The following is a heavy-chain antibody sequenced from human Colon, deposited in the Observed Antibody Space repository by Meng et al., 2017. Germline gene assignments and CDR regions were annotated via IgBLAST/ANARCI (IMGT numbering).Heavy chain of an antibody. Sequence: GGSLRLSCAASRFTFSIYAMNWVRQAPGKGLEWVSGISNSGSNTYYADSVKGRFTISRDNSKNTVYLQMNSLRAEDTAVYYYAKNGEGYYFDYWGQGTLVTVSS. CDR1: RFTFSIYA. CDR3: AKNGEGYYFDY. D-gene: IGHD3-10*01. J-gene: IGHJ4*02. CDR2: ISNSGSNT. V-gene: IGHV3-23*01.